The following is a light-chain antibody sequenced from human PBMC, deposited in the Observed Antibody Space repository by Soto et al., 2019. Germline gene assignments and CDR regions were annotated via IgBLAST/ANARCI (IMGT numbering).Light chain of an antibody. CDR1: SSSIGAGYD. CDR3: QSYDSSLSGRV. CDR2: GNS. Sequence: QSVLTQPPSVSGAPGQRVTISCTGSSSSIGAGYDVHWYQQLPGTAPKLLIYGNSNRPSGVPDRFSGSKSGTSASLAITGLQAEDEADYYCQSYDSSLSGRVFGTGTKVT. V-gene: IGLV1-40*01. J-gene: IGLJ1*01.